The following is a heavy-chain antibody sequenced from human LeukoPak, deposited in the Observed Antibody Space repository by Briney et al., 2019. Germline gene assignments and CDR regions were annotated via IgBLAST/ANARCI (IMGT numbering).Heavy chain of an antibody. V-gene: IGHV3-73*01. CDR1: GFTFSGSA. D-gene: IGHD3-10*01. J-gene: IGHJ5*02. CDR3: TRPSGSGSYYLFDP. CDR2: IRSKANSYAT. Sequence: AGSLRLSCAASGFTFSGSALHWIRQASGKGLEWVGRIRSKANSYATAYAASVKGRFTISRDDSKNTAYLQMNSLKTEDTAVYYCTRPSGSGSYYLFDPWGQGTLVTVSS.